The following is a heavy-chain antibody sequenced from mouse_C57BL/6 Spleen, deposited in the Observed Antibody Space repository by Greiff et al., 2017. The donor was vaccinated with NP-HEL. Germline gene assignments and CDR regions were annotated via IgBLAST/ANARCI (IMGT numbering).Heavy chain of an antibody. CDR3: ARDLLTGTPFDY. V-gene: IGHV5-4*01. CDR1: GFTFSSYA. Sequence: EVMLVESGGGLVKPGGSLKLSCAASGFTFSSYAMSWVRQTPEKRLEWVATISDGGSYTYYPDNVKGRFTISRDNAKNNLYLQMSHLKSEDTAMYYCARDLLTGTPFDYWGQGTTLTVSS. D-gene: IGHD4-1*01. J-gene: IGHJ2*01. CDR2: ISDGGSYT.